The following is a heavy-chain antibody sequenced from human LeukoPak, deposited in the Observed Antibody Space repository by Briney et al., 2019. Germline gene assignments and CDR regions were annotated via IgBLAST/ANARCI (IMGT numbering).Heavy chain of an antibody. CDR3: ARGYGDYLDAFDI. D-gene: IGHD4-17*01. Sequence: PSETLSLTCAVYGGSFSGYYWSWIRQPPGKGLEWIGEINHSGSTNYNPSLKSRVTISVDTPKNQFSLKLSSVTAADTAVYYCARGYGDYLDAFDIWGQGTMVTVSS. V-gene: IGHV4-34*01. CDR1: GGSFSGYY. J-gene: IGHJ3*02. CDR2: INHSGST.